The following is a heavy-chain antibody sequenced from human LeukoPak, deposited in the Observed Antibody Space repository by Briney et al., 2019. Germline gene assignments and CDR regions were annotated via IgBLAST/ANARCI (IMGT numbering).Heavy chain of an antibody. CDR1: GFTFSSYA. CDR3: ARDLQSMTYYYDSSFDY. J-gene: IGHJ4*02. CDR2: ISSSSSTI. V-gene: IGHV3-48*01. Sequence: TGGSLRLSCAASGFTFSSYAMSWVRQAPGKGLEWVSYISSSSSTIYYADSVKGRFTISRDNAKNSLYLQMNSLRAEDTAVYYCARDLQSMTYYYDSSFDYWGQGTLVTVSS. D-gene: IGHD3-22*01.